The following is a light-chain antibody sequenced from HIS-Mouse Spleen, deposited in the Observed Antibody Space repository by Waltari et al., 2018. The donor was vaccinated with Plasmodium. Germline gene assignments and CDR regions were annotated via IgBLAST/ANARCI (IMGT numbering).Light chain of an antibody. CDR3: YSTDSSGNHRV. Sequence: SYELTQPPSVSVSPGQTARITCSGDALPKKYAYWYQHKSGQAPVLVIYEDSKRPSGIHERFSGSSSGTMATLTISGAQVEDEADYYCYSTDSSGNHRVFGGGTKLTVL. CDR2: EDS. CDR1: ALPKKY. V-gene: IGLV3-10*01. J-gene: IGLJ3*02.